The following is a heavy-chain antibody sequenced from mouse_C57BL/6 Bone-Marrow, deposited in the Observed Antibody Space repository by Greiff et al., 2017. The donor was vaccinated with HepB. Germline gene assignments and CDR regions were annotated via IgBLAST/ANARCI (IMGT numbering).Heavy chain of an antibody. Sequence: VQLVESGAELVKPGASVKLSCKASGYTFTEYTMHWVKQRSGQGLEWIGWFYPGSGSIKYNEKFKAKATLTADKSSSTVYMERSRLTSEDSAVYACARHVYSYWYFNIGGTGTTVTVSS. V-gene: IGHV1-62-2*01. J-gene: IGHJ1*03. CDR3: ARHVYSYWYFNI. D-gene: IGHD1-1*01. CDR1: GYTFTEYT. CDR2: FYPGSGSI.